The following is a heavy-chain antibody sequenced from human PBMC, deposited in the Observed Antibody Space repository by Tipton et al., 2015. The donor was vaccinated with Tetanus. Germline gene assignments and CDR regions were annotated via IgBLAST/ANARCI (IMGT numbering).Heavy chain of an antibody. CDR3: ARDYARARVTKSSAYYYYGMDV. CDR1: GYTFTGYY. D-gene: IGHD4-17*01. CDR2: INPNSGGT. Sequence: QLVQSGPEVKKPGASVKVSCKASGYTFTGYYIHWVQQAPGQGLEWMGWINPNSGGTNYAQKFQGRVTMTRDTSISTAYMELGSLRSDDTAVYYCARDYARARVTKSSAYYYYGMDVWGQGTTVTVSS. J-gene: IGHJ6*02. V-gene: IGHV1-2*02.